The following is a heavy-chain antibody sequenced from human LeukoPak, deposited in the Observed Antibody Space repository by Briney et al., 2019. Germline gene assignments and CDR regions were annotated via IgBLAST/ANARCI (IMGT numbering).Heavy chain of an antibody. V-gene: IGHV3-30-3*01. CDR1: GFTFSSYA. Sequence: PGRSLRLSCAASGFTFSSYAMHWVRPAPGKGLEGVAVTSSDGNIKYYADAVKGRFTISRDNSKNTLYLQMNSLRGEDTGVYYCARDPVPATARHFDYWGQGTLVTVSS. J-gene: IGHJ4*02. D-gene: IGHD1-1*01. CDR2: TSSDGNIK. CDR3: ARDPVPATARHFDY.